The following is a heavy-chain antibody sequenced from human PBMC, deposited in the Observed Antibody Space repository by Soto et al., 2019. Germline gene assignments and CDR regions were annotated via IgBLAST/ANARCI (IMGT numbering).Heavy chain of an antibody. D-gene: IGHD3-22*01. CDR3: TSYTDSSGYYYYYGMDV. Sequence: GGSLRLSCAASGFTFSGSAMHWVRQASGNGLEWVGRIRSKANSYATAYAASVKGRVTISRDDSKNTAYLQMNSLKTEDTAVYYCTSYTDSSGYYYYYGMDVWGQGTTVTVSS. J-gene: IGHJ6*02. CDR2: IRSKANSYAT. CDR1: GFTFSGSA. V-gene: IGHV3-73*01.